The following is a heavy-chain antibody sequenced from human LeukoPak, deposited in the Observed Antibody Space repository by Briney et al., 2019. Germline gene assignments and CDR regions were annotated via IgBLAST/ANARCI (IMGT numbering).Heavy chain of an antibody. Sequence: GGSLRLSCAASGFTFSSYSMNWVRQAPGEGLEWVSSISSSSSYIYYADSVKGRFTISRDNAKNSLYLQMNSLRAEDTAVYYCARGIVATLDYFDYWGQGTLVTVSS. V-gene: IGHV3-21*01. CDR2: ISSSSSYI. J-gene: IGHJ4*02. CDR1: GFTFSSYS. CDR3: ARGIVATLDYFDY. D-gene: IGHD5-12*01.